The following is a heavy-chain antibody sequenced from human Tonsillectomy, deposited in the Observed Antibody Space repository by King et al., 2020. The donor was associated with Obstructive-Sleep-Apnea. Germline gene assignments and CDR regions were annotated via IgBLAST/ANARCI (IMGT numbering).Heavy chain of an antibody. CDR2: IKSKTDGGTT. Sequence: VQLVESGGGLVKPGGSLGLSCAASGFTFSNAWMRWVRQAPGKGLEWVGRIKSKTDGGTTDYPAPVKGRLTISRDDSKNTLYLQMNSLKTEDTAVYYCTTPWGGDAFDIWGQGTMVTVSS. CDR3: TTPWGGDAFDI. J-gene: IGHJ3*02. D-gene: IGHD3-16*01. V-gene: IGHV3-15*01. CDR1: GFTFSNAW.